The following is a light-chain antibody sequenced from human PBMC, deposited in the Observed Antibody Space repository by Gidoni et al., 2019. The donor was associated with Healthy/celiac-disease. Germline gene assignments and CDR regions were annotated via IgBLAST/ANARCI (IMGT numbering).Light chain of an antibody. CDR3: QQSNSTPFT. CDR1: QSISSY. Sequence: DIHIPHSPSSLSASVVDIFTITCRASQSISSYLNWYHQKPGKAPKLLIYAASSLQSGVPSRYSGSGSGTDFTLTISSLKTEDFATYYCQQSNSTPFTFGQGTKVDIK. V-gene: IGKV1-39*01. CDR2: AAS. J-gene: IGKJ3*01.